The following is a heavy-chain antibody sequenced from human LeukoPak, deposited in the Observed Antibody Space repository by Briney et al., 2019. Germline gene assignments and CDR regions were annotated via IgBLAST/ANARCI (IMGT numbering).Heavy chain of an antibody. D-gene: IGHD5-18*01. CDR1: GFTFSSYA. CDR2: ISGSAGST. V-gene: IGHV3-23*01. J-gene: IGHJ6*03. CDR3: AKDYTAMVNYYMDV. Sequence: QAGGSLRLSCAASGFTFSSYAMSWVRQAPGKGLEWVSAISGSAGSTYYADSVKGRFTISRDNSKNTLYLQMNRLRVEDTAVYYCAKDYTAMVNYYMDVWGKGTTVTVSS.